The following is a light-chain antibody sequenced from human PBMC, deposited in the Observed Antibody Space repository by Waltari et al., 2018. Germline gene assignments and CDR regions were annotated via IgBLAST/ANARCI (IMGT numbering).Light chain of an antibody. V-gene: IGLV3-1*01. CDR1: KLGDKY. CDR2: QDS. J-gene: IGLJ2*01. CDR3: QAWDSSTALV. Sequence: SYELTQPPSVSVSPGQTASIPSPGDKLGDKYACWYQQKPGQSPVLVIYQDSKRPSGIPERFSGSNSGNTATLTISGTQAMDEADYYCQAWDSSTALVFGGGTKLTVL.